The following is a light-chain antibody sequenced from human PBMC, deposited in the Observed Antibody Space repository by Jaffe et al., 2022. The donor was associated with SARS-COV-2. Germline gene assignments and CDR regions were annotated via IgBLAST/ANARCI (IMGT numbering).Light chain of an antibody. CDR2: DVN. Sequence: QSALTQPRSVSGSPGQSVTISCTGTSSDVGTYNFISWHQQHPGKAPKLMIHDVNKRPSGVPHRFSGSKSGNTASLTISGLQAEDEADYYCCSYAGTYTWVFGGGTKLTVL. V-gene: IGLV2-11*01. J-gene: IGLJ3*02. CDR3: CSYAGTYTWV. CDR1: SSDVGTYNF.